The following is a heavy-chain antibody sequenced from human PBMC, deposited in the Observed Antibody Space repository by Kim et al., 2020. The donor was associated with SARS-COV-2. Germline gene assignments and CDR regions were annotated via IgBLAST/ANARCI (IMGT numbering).Heavy chain of an antibody. V-gene: IGHV3-53*01. J-gene: IGHJ3*02. CDR3: ARPYGDYGTYAFDI. D-gene: IGHD4-17*01. Sequence: GGSLRLSCAASGFTVSSNYMSWVRQAPGKGLEWVSVIYSGGSTYYADSVKGRFTISRDNSKNTLYLQMNSLRAEDTAVYYCARPYGDYGTYAFDIWGQGTMVTVSS. CDR2: IYSGGST. CDR1: GFTVSSNY.